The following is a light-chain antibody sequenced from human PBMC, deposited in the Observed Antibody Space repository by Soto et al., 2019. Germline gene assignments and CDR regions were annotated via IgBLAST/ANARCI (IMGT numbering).Light chain of an antibody. Sequence: EIVLTQSPGILSLSVGERATLSCRASQSVRRSYVAWYQQKPGQAPRLLIYGASSRATGIPDRFSGSGTGTDITLTITRLEPEDFAVYHCQQYEISVATFGQGTKLEIK. CDR3: QQYEISVAT. CDR2: GAS. CDR1: QSVRRSY. V-gene: IGKV3-20*01. J-gene: IGKJ2*01.